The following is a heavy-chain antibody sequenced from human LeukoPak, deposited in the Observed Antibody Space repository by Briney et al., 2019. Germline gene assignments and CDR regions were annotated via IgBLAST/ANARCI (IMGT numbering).Heavy chain of an antibody. CDR2: ISSGSSYI. J-gene: IGHJ4*02. CDR1: GFTFSSYA. V-gene: IGHV3-21*01. CDR3: ARSSGGFDY. D-gene: IGHD2-15*01. Sequence: PGGSLRLSCAASGFTFSSYAMNWVRQAPGKSLEWVSSISSGSSYIYYADSVKGPFTISRDNAKDSLYLQMNSLRADDTAVYYCARSSGGFDYWGQGTLVTVSS.